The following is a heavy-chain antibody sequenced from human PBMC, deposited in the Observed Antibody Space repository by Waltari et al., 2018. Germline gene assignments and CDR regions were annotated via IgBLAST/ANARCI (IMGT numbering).Heavy chain of an antibody. CDR2: ISYDGSNK. J-gene: IGHJ4*02. V-gene: IGHV3-30*18. CDR1: GFTFSSYG. Sequence: QVQLVESGGSVVQPGRSLRLSCAASGFTFSSYGMPWVRQAPGKGLEWVAVISYDGSNKYYADSVKGRFTISRDNSKNTLYLQMNSLRAEDTAVYYCAKDIPGAVLDYWGQGTLVTVSS. D-gene: IGHD4-17*01. CDR3: AKDIPGAVLDY.